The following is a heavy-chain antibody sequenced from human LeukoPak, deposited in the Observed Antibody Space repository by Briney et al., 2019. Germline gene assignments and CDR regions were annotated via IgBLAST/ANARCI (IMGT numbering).Heavy chain of an antibody. CDR2: IYYSGST. CDR1: GGSISSYY. Sequence: SETLSLTCTVSGGSISSYYWSWIRQPPGKGLEWIGYIYYSGSTNYNPSLKSRFTISVDTSKNQFSLKLSSVTAADTAVYYCARDLYGSGSYLGYWGQGTLVTVSS. V-gene: IGHV4-59*01. D-gene: IGHD3-10*01. CDR3: ARDLYGSGSYLGY. J-gene: IGHJ4*02.